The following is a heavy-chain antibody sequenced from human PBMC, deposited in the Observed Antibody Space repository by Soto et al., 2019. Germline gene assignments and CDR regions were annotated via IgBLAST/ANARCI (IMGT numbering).Heavy chain of an antibody. V-gene: IGHV1-69*02. J-gene: IGHJ4*02. Sequence: SVKVSCKASGGTFSSYTISWVRQALGQGLEWMGRIIPILGIANYAQKFQGRVTITADKSTSTAYMELNSLRSEDTAVYYCARAPLGAIAVAGTGADYWGQGTLVTVSS. CDR2: IIPILGIA. D-gene: IGHD6-19*01. CDR1: GGTFSSYT. CDR3: ARAPLGAIAVAGTGADY.